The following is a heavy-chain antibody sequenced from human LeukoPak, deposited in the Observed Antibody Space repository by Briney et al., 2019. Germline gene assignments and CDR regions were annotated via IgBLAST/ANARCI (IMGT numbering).Heavy chain of an antibody. CDR2: TGARGDTT. Sequence: GGSLRLSCAASGFTFNTYGMACVRQAPGKGLDWVSDTGARGDTTHYADSVKGRFTISRDNSKSMLYLQMSNLRAEDTAIYYCATALSLAMYWGQGTLVTVSS. V-gene: IGHV3-23*01. CDR3: ATALSLAMY. D-gene: IGHD6-6*01. CDR1: GFTFNTYG. J-gene: IGHJ4*02.